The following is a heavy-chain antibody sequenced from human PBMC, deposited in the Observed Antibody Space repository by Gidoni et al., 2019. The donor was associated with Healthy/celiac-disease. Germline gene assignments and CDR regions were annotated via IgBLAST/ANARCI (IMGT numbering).Heavy chain of an antibody. V-gene: IGHV1-8*01. Sequence: QVQLAQSGVEVKKPGSSVQVSCKAFVYIFTCYAINWVRQATGQGLEWMGGMNPNSGNTDYAQKYQGRMTMTRNNSINTAYMELSSLRSEETAVYYCARAAARQRVDYWGQGTLVTVSS. CDR2: MNPNSGNT. J-gene: IGHJ4*02. CDR3: ARAAARQRVDY. D-gene: IGHD6-6*01. CDR1: VYIFTCYA.